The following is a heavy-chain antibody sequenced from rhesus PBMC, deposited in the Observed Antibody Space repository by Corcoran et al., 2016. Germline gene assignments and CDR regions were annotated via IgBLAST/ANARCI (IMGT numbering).Heavy chain of an antibody. V-gene: IGHV4-147*01. D-gene: IGHD6-31*01. CDR2: IYGGSGST. J-gene: IGHJ4*01. Sequence: QVQLQESGPGLVKPSETLSLTCAVSGGSISSHYCRWIRQSPGKGLEWIGDIYGGSGSTSYNPSLKSRVTISTDTSKNQFSLKLSSVTAADTAVYYCARSIAAADPADYWGQGVLVTVSS. CDR1: GGSISSHY. CDR3: ARSIAAADPADY.